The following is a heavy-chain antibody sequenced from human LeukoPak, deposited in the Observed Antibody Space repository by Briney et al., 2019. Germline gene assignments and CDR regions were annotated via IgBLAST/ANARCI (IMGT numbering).Heavy chain of an antibody. CDR1: GGSISSYY. D-gene: IGHD5-12*01. Sequence: SETLSLTCTVSGGSISSYYWSWIRQPPGKGLEWIGYIYHSGSTYYNPSLKSRVTISVDRSKNQFSLKLSSVTAADTAVYYCARAFRGYSGYDYDAFDIWGQGTMVTVSS. J-gene: IGHJ3*02. V-gene: IGHV4-30-2*01. CDR2: IYHSGST. CDR3: ARAFRGYSGYDYDAFDI.